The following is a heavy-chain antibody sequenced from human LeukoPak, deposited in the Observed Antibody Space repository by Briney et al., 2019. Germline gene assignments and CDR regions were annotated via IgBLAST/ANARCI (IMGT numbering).Heavy chain of an antibody. D-gene: IGHD6-19*01. Sequence: SETLSLTCAVSGGSISSSNWWSWVRQPPGKGLEWIGEIYHSGSTNYNPSLKSRVTISVDTSKNQFSLKLSSVTAADTAVYYCARTSYSSGWYRGFYFDYWGQGTLVTVSS. CDR1: GGSISSSNW. J-gene: IGHJ4*02. CDR2: IYHSGST. CDR3: ARTSYSSGWYRGFYFDY. V-gene: IGHV4-4*02.